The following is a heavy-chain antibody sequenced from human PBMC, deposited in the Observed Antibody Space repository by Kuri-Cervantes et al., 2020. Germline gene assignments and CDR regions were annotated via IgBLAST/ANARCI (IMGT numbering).Heavy chain of an antibody. CDR1: GYVFTDYW. CDR2: IYPLDSDT. Sequence: KVSCKGSGYVFTDYWIAWVRQMPGKGLEWMGIIYPLDSDTRYSPSFQGQVTISADKSINTAYLQWSSLEASDTAVYYCARQASYYYYMDVWGKGTVVTVSS. J-gene: IGHJ6*03. V-gene: IGHV5-51*01. CDR3: ARQASYYYYMDV.